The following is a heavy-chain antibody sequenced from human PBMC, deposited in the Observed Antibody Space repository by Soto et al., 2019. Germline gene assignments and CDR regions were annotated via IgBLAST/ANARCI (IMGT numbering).Heavy chain of an antibody. Sequence: WGALRVSCAASGFTFTSYGMHWVRHAPGKGLEWVAIISHDGSNKYTAESVRGRLTISRDNSKGMLFLQMNSLRPGDTGVYYCAKHGRFGPGGSLYHLYAGMQVWGQGTT. J-gene: IGHJ6*02. V-gene: IGHV3-30*18. D-gene: IGHD2-15*01. CDR3: AKHGRFGPGGSLYHLYAGMQV. CDR2: ISHDGSNK. CDR1: GFTFTSYG.